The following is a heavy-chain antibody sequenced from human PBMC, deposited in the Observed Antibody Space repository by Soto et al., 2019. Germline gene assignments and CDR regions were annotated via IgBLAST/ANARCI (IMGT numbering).Heavy chain of an antibody. J-gene: IGHJ6*02. CDR3: ARDQVDFWSGSYSHYGMDV. V-gene: IGHV3-33*01. CDR1: GFTFSSYG. Sequence: PGGSLRLSCAASGFTFSSYGMHWVRQAPGKGLEWVAVIWYDGSNKYYADSVKGRFTISRDNSKNTLYLQMNSLRAEDTAVYYCARDQVDFWSGSYSHYGMDVWGQGTTVTVSS. D-gene: IGHD3-3*01. CDR2: IWYDGSNK.